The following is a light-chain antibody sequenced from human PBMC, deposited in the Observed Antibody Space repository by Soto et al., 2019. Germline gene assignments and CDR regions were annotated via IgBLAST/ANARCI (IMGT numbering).Light chain of an antibody. Sequence: QSVLTQPPSASGTPGQRVTISCSGSRSNIGSKFVYWYQQLPGTAPKLLIYRDNQRPSGVPDRFSGSKSGTSASLAISGLRSEDEADYYCAAWDDSRSGFWVFGGGTKLTVL. CDR2: RDN. CDR3: AAWDDSRSGFWV. V-gene: IGLV1-47*01. J-gene: IGLJ3*02. CDR1: RSNIGSKF.